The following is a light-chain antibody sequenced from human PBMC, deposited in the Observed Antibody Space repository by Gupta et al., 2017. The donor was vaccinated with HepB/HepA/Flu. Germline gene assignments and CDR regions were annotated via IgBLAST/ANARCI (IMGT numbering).Light chain of an antibody. CDR3: QSYDSSLSGYVV. Sequence: QSVLTQPPSVSGAPGQRVTIPCPGSSSNIGAGYDVHWYQQLPGTAPKLLIYDNNNRPSGVPDRFSGSKSGTSASLAITGLQAEDEADYYCQSYDSSLSGYVVFGGGTKLAVL. CDR1: SSNIGAGYD. J-gene: IGLJ2*01. V-gene: IGLV1-40*01. CDR2: DNN.